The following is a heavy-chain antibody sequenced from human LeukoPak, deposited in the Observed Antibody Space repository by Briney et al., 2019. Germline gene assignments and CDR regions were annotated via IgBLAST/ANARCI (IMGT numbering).Heavy chain of an antibody. CDR3: AKVRSPPDYGDYENEDYYYYYGMDV. J-gene: IGHJ6*02. CDR2: ISGSGVST. CDR1: GFTFSSYA. D-gene: IGHD4-17*01. V-gene: IGHV3-23*01. Sequence: GGSLRLSCAASGFTFSSYAMSWVRQAPGKGLEWVSAISGSGVSTYYADSVKGRFTISRDNPKNTLYLQMNSLRAEDTAVYYCAKVRSPPDYGDYENEDYYYYYGMDVWGQGTTVTVSS.